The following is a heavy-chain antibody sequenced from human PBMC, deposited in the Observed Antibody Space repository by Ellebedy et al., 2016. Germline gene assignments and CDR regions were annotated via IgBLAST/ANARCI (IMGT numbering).Heavy chain of an antibody. J-gene: IGHJ4*02. CDR2: IYYSGST. V-gene: IGHV4-30-4*01. CDR3: ASRDTCGGDCYYFDY. CDR1: GGSISSGDYY. Sequence: LRLXXTVSGGSISSGDYYWSWIRQPPGKGLEWIGYIYYSGSTYYNPSLKSRVTISVDTSKNQFSLKLSSVTAADTAVYYCASRDTCGGDCYYFDYWGQGTLVTVSS. D-gene: IGHD2-21*01.